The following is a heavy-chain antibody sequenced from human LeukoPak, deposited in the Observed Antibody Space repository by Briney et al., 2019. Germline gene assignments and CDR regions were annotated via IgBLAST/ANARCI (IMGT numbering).Heavy chain of an antibody. J-gene: IGHJ4*02. CDR1: GFTVRSNY. D-gene: IGHD2/OR15-2a*01. CDR2: IYSGGS. Sequence: RPGGSLRLSCAASGFTVRSNYMSWVRQAPGKGLEWVSVIYSGGSVKGRFTISRDNSKNTLYLQMNSLRAEDTAVYYCARAYTLWGQGTLVTVSS. CDR3: ARAYTL. V-gene: IGHV3-53*01.